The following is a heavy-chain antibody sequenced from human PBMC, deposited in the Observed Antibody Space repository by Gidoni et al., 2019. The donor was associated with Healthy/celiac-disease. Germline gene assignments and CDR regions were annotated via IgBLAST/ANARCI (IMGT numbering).Heavy chain of an antibody. CDR2: INPSGGST. CDR1: GSTFTSYY. J-gene: IGHJ4*02. CDR3: ARGIQLWEYYFDY. D-gene: IGHD5-18*01. V-gene: IGHV1-46*01. Sequence: QVQLVQSGAEVKKPGASVKVSFKESGSTFTSYYMHLVRQAPGQGLEWMGIINPSGGSTSYAKKFQGRVTMTRDTSTSTVYMELSSLRSEDTAVYYCARGIQLWEYYFDYWGQGTLVTVSS.